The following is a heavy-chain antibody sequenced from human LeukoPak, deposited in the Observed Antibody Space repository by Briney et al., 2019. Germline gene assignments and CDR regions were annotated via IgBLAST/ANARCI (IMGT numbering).Heavy chain of an antibody. V-gene: IGHV3-30*03. Sequence: PGGSLRLSCAASGFTFSSYGMHWVRQAPGKGLEWVAVISYDGSNKYYADSVKGRFTISRDNSKNTLYLQMNSLRAEDTAVYYCARGRWGYSYGSDYWGQGTLVTVSS. CDR1: GFTFSSYG. J-gene: IGHJ4*02. CDR2: ISYDGSNK. CDR3: ARGRWGYSYGSDY. D-gene: IGHD5-18*01.